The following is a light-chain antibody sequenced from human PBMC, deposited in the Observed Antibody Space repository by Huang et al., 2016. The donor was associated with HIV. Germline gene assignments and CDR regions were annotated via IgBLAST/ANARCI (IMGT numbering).Light chain of an antibody. CDR3: QDRSNWPRVT. CDR1: QSISNY. J-gene: IGKJ3*01. V-gene: IGKV3-11*01. Sequence: EVVLTQSPATLSLSPGERATLSCRASQSISNYLAWYQQRPGQTLRLLIYDTSNRATGVPARFSGAVSGTDFTLTINGLEPEDFAVYYCQDRSNWPRVTFGPGT. CDR2: DTS.